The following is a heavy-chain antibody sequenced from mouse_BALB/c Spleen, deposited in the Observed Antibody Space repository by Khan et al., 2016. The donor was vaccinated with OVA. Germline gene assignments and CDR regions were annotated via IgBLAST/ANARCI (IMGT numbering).Heavy chain of an antibody. CDR2: IWGGGGT. D-gene: IGHD2-14*01. CDR1: GFSLSRYN. Sequence: VQLKVSGPGLVAPSQSLSITCTVSGFSLSRYNIHWVRQSPGKGLEWLGMIWGGGGTDYNSTLKSRLSIRKDNSKSQVLLKMNSLQTDDTAMYFCARAYYRYDGYYAMDYWGQGTSVTVSS. J-gene: IGHJ4*01. CDR3: ARAYYRYDGYYAMDY. V-gene: IGHV2-6-4*01.